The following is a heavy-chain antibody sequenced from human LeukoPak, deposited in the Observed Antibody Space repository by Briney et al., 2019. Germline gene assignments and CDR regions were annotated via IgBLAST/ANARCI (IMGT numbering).Heavy chain of an antibody. V-gene: IGHV4-34*01. CDR1: GGSFSGYY. CDR2: INHSGST. Sequence: PSETLSLTCAVYGGSFSGYYWSWIRQPPGKGLEWIGEINHSGSTNYNPSLKSRVTISVDTSKNRFSLKLSSVTAADTAVYYCASSHYPNYWGQGTLVTVSS. D-gene: IGHD3-10*01. CDR3: ASSHYPNY. J-gene: IGHJ4*02.